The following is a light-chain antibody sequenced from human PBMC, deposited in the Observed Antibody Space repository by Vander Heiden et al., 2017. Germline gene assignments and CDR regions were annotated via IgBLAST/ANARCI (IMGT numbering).Light chain of an antibody. V-gene: IGKV3-15*01. CDR1: QSVSSN. CDR3: QQYNNWPLT. CDR2: GAS. J-gene: IGKJ3*01. Sequence: EIVMTQSPATLSVSPGDSATLSCRASQSVSSNLAWYQQKPGQAPRLLIYGASTRATGIPARFSGSGSGTEFTLTISSLQSEDFAVYYCQQYNNWPLTFGPGTKVDIK.